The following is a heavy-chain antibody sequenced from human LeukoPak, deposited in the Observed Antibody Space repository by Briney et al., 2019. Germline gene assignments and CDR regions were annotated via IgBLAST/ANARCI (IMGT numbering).Heavy chain of an antibody. V-gene: IGHV1-2*02. CDR1: GYTFTGYY. J-gene: IGHJ5*02. D-gene: IGHD5-18*01. CDR2: INPNSGGT. CDR3: ARDLVSGYGYGPVNWFDP. Sequence: GASVKVSCKASGYTFTGYYMHWVRQAPGQGLEWMGWINPNSGGTNYAQKFQGRVTMTRDTSISTAYMELSRLRSDDTAVYYCARDLVSGYGYGPVNWFDPWGQGTLVTVSS.